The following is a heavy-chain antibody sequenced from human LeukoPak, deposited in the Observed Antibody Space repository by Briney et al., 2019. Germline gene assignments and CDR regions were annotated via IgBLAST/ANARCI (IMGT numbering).Heavy chain of an antibody. V-gene: IGHV3-23*01. CDR3: ARATYCGGDCYPQADAFDF. Sequence: GGSLRLSCAASGFTFGSHAMSWVRQAPGRGLEWVSTIRGSGGRIYYADSVKGRFTISGDNSKNTLYLQMNSLRVEDTAIYYCARATYCGGDCYPQADAFDFWGPGTVVTVSS. J-gene: IGHJ3*01. D-gene: IGHD2-21*02. CDR1: GFTFGSHA. CDR2: IRGSGGRI.